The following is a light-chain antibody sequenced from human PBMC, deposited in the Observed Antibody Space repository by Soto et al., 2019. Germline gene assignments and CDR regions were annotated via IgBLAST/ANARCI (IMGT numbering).Light chain of an antibody. Sequence: QSALTQPPSVSGSPGQLVTISCTGTSTDVGCYNYVSWYQQHPGKAPKLMIYEVSQRPSGVPDRFSGSKSGNTASLTVSGLQAEDEADYYCSSFAGSLYWVFGGGTKVTVL. CDR1: STDVGCYNY. CDR2: EVS. J-gene: IGLJ3*02. V-gene: IGLV2-8*01. CDR3: SSFAGSLYWV.